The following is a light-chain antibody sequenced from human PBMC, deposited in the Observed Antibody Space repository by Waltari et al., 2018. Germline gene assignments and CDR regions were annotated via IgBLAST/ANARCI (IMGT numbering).Light chain of an antibody. CDR3: MQGTHWPWT. CDR1: QTLIYTDGNTY. J-gene: IGKJ1*01. V-gene: IGKV2-30*01. Sequence: DVVMTQSPPSLPVTLGQPASMSCRSSQTLIYTDGNTYLSWFLQRPGQSPRRLIYKVSDRDPGFPDRFRGSGSGTDFTLRIKKVEAEDVGVYYCMQGTHWPWTFGQGTKMEIE. CDR2: KVS.